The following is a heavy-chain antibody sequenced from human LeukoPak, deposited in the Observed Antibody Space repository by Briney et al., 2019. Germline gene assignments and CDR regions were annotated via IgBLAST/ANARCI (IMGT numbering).Heavy chain of an antibody. CDR2: INHSGST. V-gene: IGHV4-34*01. CDR3: ARGSIAEPVDY. CDR1: GGSFSGYY. J-gene: IGHJ4*02. Sequence: PSETLSLTCAVYGGSFSGYYWSWIRQPPGKGLEWIGEINHSGSTNYNPSLKSRVTISVGTSKNQFSLKLSSVTAADTAVYYCARGSIAEPVDYWGQGTLVTVSS. D-gene: IGHD6-6*01.